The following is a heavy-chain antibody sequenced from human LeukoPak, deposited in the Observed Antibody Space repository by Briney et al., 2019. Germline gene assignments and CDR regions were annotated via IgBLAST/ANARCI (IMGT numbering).Heavy chain of an antibody. J-gene: IGHJ4*02. CDR2: ISYDGSNK. CDR3: ARETLVRSSTSCYPDY. CDR1: GFTFSSYG. D-gene: IGHD2-2*01. Sequence: GSLRLSCAASGFTFSSYGMHWVRQAPGKGLEWVAVISYDGSNKYYADSVKGRFTISRDNSKNTLYLQMNSLRAEDTAVYYCARETLVRSSTSCYPDYWGQGTLVTVSS. V-gene: IGHV3-30*03.